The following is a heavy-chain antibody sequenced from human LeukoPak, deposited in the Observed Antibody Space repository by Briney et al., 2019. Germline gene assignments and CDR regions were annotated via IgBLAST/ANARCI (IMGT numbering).Heavy chain of an antibody. CDR3: ARLYYDFWSGYFAVNNWFDP. J-gene: IGHJ5*02. CDR1: GYSFTSYW. Sequence: GESLKISCKGSGYSFTSYWSGWVRQMPGKRLEWMGIIYPGDSDTRYSPSFQGQVTISADKSISTAYLQWSSLKASDTAMYYCARLYYDFWSGYFAVNNWFDPWGQGTLVTVSS. D-gene: IGHD3-3*01. CDR2: IYPGDSDT. V-gene: IGHV5-51*01.